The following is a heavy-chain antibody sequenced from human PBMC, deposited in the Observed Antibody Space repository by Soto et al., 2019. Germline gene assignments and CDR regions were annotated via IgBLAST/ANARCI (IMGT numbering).Heavy chain of an antibody. D-gene: IGHD3-10*01. CDR2: IIPIFGTA. CDR3: ARLGFVEH. Sequence: IWVRQAPGQGLEWMGGIIPIFGTANYAQKFQGRVTITADESTSTAYMELSSLRSEDTAVYYCARLGFVEHWGQGTLVTAPQ. J-gene: IGHJ1*01. V-gene: IGHV1-69*01.